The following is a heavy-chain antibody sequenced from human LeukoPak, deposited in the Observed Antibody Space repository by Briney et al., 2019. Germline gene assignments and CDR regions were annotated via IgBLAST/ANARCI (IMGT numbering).Heavy chain of an antibody. CDR1: GFTFSDYN. CDR3: ARVLRYCSGGNCYSGGLGYMDV. J-gene: IGHJ6*03. D-gene: IGHD2-15*01. Sequence: GGSLRLSCAASGFTFSDYNMRWIRQAPGKGLEWVSSISRSGSTKYYADSVRGRFTISRDNAKNSLFLQMNSLRAEDTAVYYCARVLRYCSGGNCYSGGLGYMDVWGKGTTVTISS. CDR2: ISRSGSTK. V-gene: IGHV3-11*01.